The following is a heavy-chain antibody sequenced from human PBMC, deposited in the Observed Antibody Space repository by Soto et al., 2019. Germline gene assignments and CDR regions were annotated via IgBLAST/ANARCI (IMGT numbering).Heavy chain of an antibody. CDR3: ARVRSKSDY. CDR2: IGSSSSTT. Sequence: QVQLLESGGRLVNPGGSLRLSCAASGFIFSDYYMSWIRQAPGKGLEWISYIGSSSSTTYYADSVKGRFTISRDNAKNTLYLQMSSLRAEDTAVYYCARVRSKSDYWGQGTLVTVSS. D-gene: IGHD2-2*01. V-gene: IGHV3-11*01. J-gene: IGHJ4*02. CDR1: GFIFSDYY.